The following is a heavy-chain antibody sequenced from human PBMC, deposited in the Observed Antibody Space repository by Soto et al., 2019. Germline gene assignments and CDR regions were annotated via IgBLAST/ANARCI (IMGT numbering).Heavy chain of an antibody. CDR1: GFTFSSYA. CDR2: VSHDGKSG. CDR3: ARLDKFNGGWS. D-gene: IGHD6-19*01. J-gene: IGHJ4*02. Sequence: QVLLVESGGGVVQPGRSLRLSCAASGFTFSSYAMHWVRRAPGKGLEWVAAVSHDGKSGFYADSVSGRFTVSRDNSNNLVYLQMDRLRPEDTALCYCARLDKFNGGWSWGQGTAVTVSS. V-gene: IGHV3-30*14.